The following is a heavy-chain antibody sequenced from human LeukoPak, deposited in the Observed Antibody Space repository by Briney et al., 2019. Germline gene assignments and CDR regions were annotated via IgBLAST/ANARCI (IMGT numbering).Heavy chain of an antibody. Sequence: SETLSHTCTVSGGSISSYYWSWFRQPAGKGLEWIGRIYITGSTNYNPSLKSRVTISVDTSKNQFSLKLSSVTAADTAVYYCARAGDYGGNYYYYYMDVWGKGTTVTVSS. CDR1: GGSISSYY. CDR3: ARAGDYGGNYYYYYMDV. D-gene: IGHD4-23*01. J-gene: IGHJ6*03. CDR2: IYITGST. V-gene: IGHV4-4*07.